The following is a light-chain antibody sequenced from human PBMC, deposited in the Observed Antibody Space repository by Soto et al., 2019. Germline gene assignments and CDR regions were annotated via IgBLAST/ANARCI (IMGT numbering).Light chain of an antibody. J-gene: IGKJ4*01. CDR2: DAS. Sequence: EIVLTQSPATLSLSPGERATLSCRASQSVNSYLAWYQQKPGQAPRLLIYDASNRATGIPARFSGSGSGTDFTLTISSLEPEDSAVYYCQQRSNWPLTFGGGTKV. V-gene: IGKV3-11*01. CDR1: QSVNSY. CDR3: QQRSNWPLT.